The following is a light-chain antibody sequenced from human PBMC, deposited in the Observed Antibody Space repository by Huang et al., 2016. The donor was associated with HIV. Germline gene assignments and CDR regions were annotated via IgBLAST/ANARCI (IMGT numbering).Light chain of an antibody. J-gene: IGKJ2*01. CDR3: QQSYNTPYT. CDR1: QSISSY. Sequence: DIQMTQSPSSLSASVGDRVTITCRASQSISSYLNWYQQKPGKAPKLLIYAASSLQSGIPSRFSGSGSRTDFTLTISSLQPEDFATYYCQQSYNTPYTFGQGTKLEIK. CDR2: AAS. V-gene: IGKV1-39*01.